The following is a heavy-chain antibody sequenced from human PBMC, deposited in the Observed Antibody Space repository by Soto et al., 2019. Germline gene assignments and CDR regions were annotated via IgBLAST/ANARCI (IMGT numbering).Heavy chain of an antibody. CDR3: ARDSPYSSDDPAR. CDR2: IIPILGIA. J-gene: IGHJ4*02. Sequence: QVQLVQSGAEVKKPGSSVKVSCKASGGTFSSYTISWVRQAPGQGLEWMGRIIPILGIANYAQKFQGRVTITADKSTSTAYMELSSLRSEVTAVYYCARDSPYSSDDPARWGQGTLVTVSS. D-gene: IGHD6-19*01. V-gene: IGHV1-69*08. CDR1: GGTFSSYT.